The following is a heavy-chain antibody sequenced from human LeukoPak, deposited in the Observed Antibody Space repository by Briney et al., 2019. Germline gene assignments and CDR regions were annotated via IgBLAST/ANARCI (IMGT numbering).Heavy chain of an antibody. Sequence: PGGSLRLSCVASGFTFSSYWMHWVRQAPGKGLVWVSRINTIGSSTSYADSVKGRFTISRDNAKNTLYLQMNSLRAEDTAVYYCAREQVGNFEYSSPDADCWGQGTLVTVSS. V-gene: IGHV3-74*01. D-gene: IGHD6-6*01. CDR2: INTIGSST. J-gene: IGHJ4*02. CDR3: AREQVGNFEYSSPDADC. CDR1: GFTFSSYW.